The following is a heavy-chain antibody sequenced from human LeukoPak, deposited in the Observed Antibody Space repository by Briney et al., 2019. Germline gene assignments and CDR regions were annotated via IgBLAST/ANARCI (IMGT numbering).Heavy chain of an antibody. CDR3: AIPSPYYYGSGSYRPFDY. CDR2: INPNSGGT. Sequence: ASVKVSCKAYGYTFTGNYMHWVRQAPGQGLEWMGWINPNSGGTNYAQKFQGRVTMTRDTSISTAYMELSRLRSDDTAVYYCAIPSPYYYGSGSYRPFDYWGQGTLVTVSS. V-gene: IGHV1-2*02. CDR1: GYTFTGNY. D-gene: IGHD3-10*01. J-gene: IGHJ4*02.